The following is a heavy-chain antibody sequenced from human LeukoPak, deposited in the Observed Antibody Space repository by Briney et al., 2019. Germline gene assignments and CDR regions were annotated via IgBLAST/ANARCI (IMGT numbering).Heavy chain of an antibody. J-gene: IGHJ4*02. Sequence: AGGSLRLSCAASGFTFNNYAMSWVRQAPGKGLEWVSSITGIYGGPYYAESVKGRFTISRDNSKNTLYLQVNSLRVEDTAVYYCALRDAYNQRDYWGQGTLVTVSS. CDR1: GFTFNNYA. CDR2: ITGIYGGP. V-gene: IGHV3-23*01. CDR3: ALRDAYNQRDY. D-gene: IGHD5-24*01.